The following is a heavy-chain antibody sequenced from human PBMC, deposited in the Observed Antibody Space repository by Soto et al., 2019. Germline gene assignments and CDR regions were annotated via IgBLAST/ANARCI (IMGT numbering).Heavy chain of an antibody. CDR3: ARDSRGGAARRPTFYY. CDR1: GFTFSSFE. J-gene: IGHJ4*02. D-gene: IGHD6-6*01. V-gene: IGHV3-48*03. Sequence: PGGSLRLSCVGSGFTFSSFEMNWVRQTPGKGLEWLSYIGRSGETIYYADSVKGRCTISRDNAKSLLFLQMNGMRDEDTGIYYCARDSRGGAARRPTFYYWGRGTLVTVSS. CDR2: IGRSGETI.